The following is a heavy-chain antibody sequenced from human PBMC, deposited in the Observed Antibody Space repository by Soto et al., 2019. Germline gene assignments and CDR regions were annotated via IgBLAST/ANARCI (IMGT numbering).Heavy chain of an antibody. D-gene: IGHD3-3*01. CDR3: ARVEERITIFGVVIIGPGMDV. CDR2: ISAYNGNT. V-gene: IGHV1-18*04. J-gene: IGHJ6*02. Sequence: ASVKVSCKASGYTFTSYGISWVRQAPGQGLEWMGWISAYNGNTNYAQKLQGRVTMTTDTSTSTAYMELRSLRSDDTAVYYCARVEERITIFGVVIIGPGMDVWGQGTTVTVS. CDR1: GYTFTSYG.